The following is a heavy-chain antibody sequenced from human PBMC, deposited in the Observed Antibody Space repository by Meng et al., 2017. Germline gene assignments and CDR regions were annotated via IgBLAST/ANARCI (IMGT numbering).Heavy chain of an antibody. V-gene: IGHV4-4*02. CDR1: GGSISSSNW. J-gene: IGHJ4*02. CDR2: IYHSGST. CDR3: ARIGDWGSTRYFDY. D-gene: IGHD7-27*01. Sequence: HVVLPASGPGLGKPSGTRSLTCAGAGGSISSSNWWSWVRQPPGKGLEWIGEIYHSGSTNYNPSLKSRVTISVDKSKNQFSLKLSSVTAADTAVYYCARIGDWGSTRYFDYWGQGTLVTVSS.